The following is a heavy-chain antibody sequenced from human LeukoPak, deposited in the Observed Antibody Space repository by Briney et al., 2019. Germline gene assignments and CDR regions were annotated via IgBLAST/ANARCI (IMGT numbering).Heavy chain of an antibody. D-gene: IGHD2-21*02. CDR3: ATGGGDFVAFDI. CDR2: ISSSSIYI. CDR1: GFTFSTYN. J-gene: IGHJ3*02. Sequence: GGSLRLSCAASGFTFSTYNFNWVRQAPGKGLEWVSSISSSSIYIYYADSVKGRFTISRDNAKNSLYLQMNSLRAEDTAVYYCATGGGDFVAFDIWGQGTMVTVSS. V-gene: IGHV3-21*01.